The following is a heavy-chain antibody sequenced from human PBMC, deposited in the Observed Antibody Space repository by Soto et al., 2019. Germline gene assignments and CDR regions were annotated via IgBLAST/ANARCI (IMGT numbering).Heavy chain of an antibody. J-gene: IGHJ4*02. CDR3: AKEGDLIGYNYGSCFDY. CDR1: GFTFSSYS. CDR2: ITGSGGST. D-gene: IGHD5-18*01. V-gene: IGHV3-23*01. Sequence: QPGGSLRLSCAASGFTFSSYSMSWVRQAPGKGLEWVSAITGSGGSTYYADSVKGRFTISRDNSKNTLYLQMNSLRAEDTAVYYCAKEGDLIGYNYGSCFDYWGQGTLVTVS.